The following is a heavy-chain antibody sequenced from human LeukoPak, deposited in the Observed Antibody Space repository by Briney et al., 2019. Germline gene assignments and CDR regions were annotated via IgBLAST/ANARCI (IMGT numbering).Heavy chain of an antibody. J-gene: IGHJ4*02. Sequence: GGSLRLSCTASGFSFSGHWMHWARQLPGKGLVLVSRISPTGSTTSYADSVKGRFTISRDNSKSTLCLQMNSLRAEDTAVYYCAKQLGYCSDGSCYFPYWGQGTLVTVSS. CDR3: AKQLGYCSDGSCYFPY. V-gene: IGHV3-74*01. CDR1: GFSFSGHW. D-gene: IGHD2-15*01. CDR2: ISPTGSTT.